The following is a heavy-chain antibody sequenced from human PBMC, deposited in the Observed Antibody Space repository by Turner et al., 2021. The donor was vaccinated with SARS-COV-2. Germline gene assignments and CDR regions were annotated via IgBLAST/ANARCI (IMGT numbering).Heavy chain of an antibody. CDR2: TYYPGGS. CDR3: VTSVRRSGYFQR. CDR1: AVSITSNRPY. V-gene: IGHV4-39*01. Sequence: QLLVQESGPALVKPSEPLSLPSPVPAVSITSNRPYWGRVRQPPGKGLEWIGITYYPGGSYYNPSLRGRVTISVDPSQNQFSLILRSVTAADTAVYYCVTSVRRSGYFQRWGQGSLVSVSS. J-gene: IGHJ1*01.